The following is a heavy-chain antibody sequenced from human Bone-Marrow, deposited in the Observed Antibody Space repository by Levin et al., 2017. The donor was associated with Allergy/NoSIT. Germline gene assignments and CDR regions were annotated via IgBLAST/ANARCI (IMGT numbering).Heavy chain of an antibody. CDR3: VQSGYEYYSDY. CDR2: IYYSGSI. D-gene: IGHD3-22*01. V-gene: IGHV4-30-4*01. Sequence: PGKGLEWIGYIYYSGSINYNPSLKSRVSMSVDTSKNQVSLKLSSVTAADTAVYYCVQSGYEYYSDYWGQGTLVTVSS. J-gene: IGHJ4*02.